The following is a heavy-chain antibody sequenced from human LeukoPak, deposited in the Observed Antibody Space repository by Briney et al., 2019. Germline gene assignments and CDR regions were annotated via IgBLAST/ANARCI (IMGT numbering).Heavy chain of an antibody. J-gene: IGHJ3*02. V-gene: IGHV1-18*01. CDR2: IGAYNGNT. Sequence: ASVKVSCKASGYTFTSYGISWVRQAPGQGLEWMGWIGAYNGNTNYAQKLQGRVTMTTDTSTSTAYMELRSLRSDDTAVYYCASRRYCSSTSCYSDAFDIWGQGTMVTVSS. CDR1: GYTFTSYG. CDR3: ASRRYCSSTSCYSDAFDI. D-gene: IGHD2-2*01.